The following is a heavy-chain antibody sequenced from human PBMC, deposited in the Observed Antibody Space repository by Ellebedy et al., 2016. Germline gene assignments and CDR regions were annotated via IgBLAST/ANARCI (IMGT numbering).Heavy chain of an antibody. CDR3: ARRSGGNSPYYFDY. V-gene: IGHV3-74*01. Sequence: HTGGSLRLSCAASGFTFSSHWMHWVRLGPGKGLLWVSRINTDGSGATYADSVKGRFTISRDNAKNTLYLQMNSLRAEDTAVYYCARRSGGNSPYYFDYWGRGTLVTVSS. CDR1: GFTFSSHW. D-gene: IGHD4-23*01. J-gene: IGHJ4*02. CDR2: INTDGSGA.